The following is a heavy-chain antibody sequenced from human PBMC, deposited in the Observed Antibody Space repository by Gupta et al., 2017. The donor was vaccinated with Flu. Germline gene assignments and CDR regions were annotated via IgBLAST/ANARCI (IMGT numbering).Heavy chain of an antibody. CDR3: AALGATLDF. V-gene: IGHV3-7*01. J-gene: IGHJ4*02. CDR1: GFTFSSYW. CDR2: MKPDGGER. Sequence: EVQLVESGGGVVQPGGSLRLSCVASGFTFSSYWISWVRQAPGKGLEWVANMKPDGGERYYVASGKGRFTISRDNAKNSLYLQMNSLRAEDTAVYYCAALGATLDFWGRGTLVTVSS. D-gene: IGHD1-26*01.